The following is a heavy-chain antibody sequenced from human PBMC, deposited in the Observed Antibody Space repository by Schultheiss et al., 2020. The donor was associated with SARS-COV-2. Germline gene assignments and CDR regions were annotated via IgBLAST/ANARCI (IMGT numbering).Heavy chain of an antibody. CDR2: ISSSSSYI. J-gene: IGHJ4*02. D-gene: IGHD6-19*01. CDR3: AREFSGWGFDY. V-gene: IGHV3-21*01. Sequence: GGSLRLSCAASGFTFDDYGMSWVRQAPGKGLEWVSSISSSSSYIYYADSVKGRFTISRDNAKNSLYLQMNSLRAEDTAVYYCAREFSGWGFDYWGQGTLVTVSS. CDR1: GFTFDDYG.